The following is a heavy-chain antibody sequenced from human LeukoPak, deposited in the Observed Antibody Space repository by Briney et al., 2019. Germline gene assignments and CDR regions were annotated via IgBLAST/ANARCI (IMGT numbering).Heavy chain of an antibody. CDR1: GFTFTKSA. CDR3: AAGLRGPTVTGKYYYYGMDV. CDR2: IVVGSGNT. Sequence: GASVKVSFKASGFTFTKSALQWVRQARGQRLEWIGWIVVGSGNTDYAQKFQERVTITRDIFTSTAYMELSSLRSEDTAVYYCAAGLRGPTVTGKYYYYGMDVWGQGTTVTVSS. J-gene: IGHJ6*02. V-gene: IGHV1-58*01. D-gene: IGHD4-11*01.